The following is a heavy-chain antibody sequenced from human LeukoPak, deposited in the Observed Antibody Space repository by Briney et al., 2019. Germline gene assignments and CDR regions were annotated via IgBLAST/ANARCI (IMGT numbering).Heavy chain of an antibody. CDR1: GFTFDDYG. Sequence: GGSLRLSCAASGFTFDDYGMSWVRQAPGKGLEWVSGINWNGGSTGYADSVKGRFTISRDNAKNSLYLQMNSLRAEDAAVYYCAKGYIIAGRQWYLDLWGRGTLVGVSS. V-gene: IGHV3-20*04. CDR3: AKGYIIAGRQWYLDL. J-gene: IGHJ2*01. CDR2: INWNGGST. D-gene: IGHD6-13*01.